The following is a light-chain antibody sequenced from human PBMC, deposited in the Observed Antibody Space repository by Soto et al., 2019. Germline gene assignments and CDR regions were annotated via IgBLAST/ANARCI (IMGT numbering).Light chain of an antibody. J-gene: IGKJ1*01. CDR3: QQYNNWPPWT. V-gene: IGKV3-15*01. CDR2: GAS. Sequence: EIVMTQSPATLSVSPGERATLSCRASQSVSSNLAWYQQKPGQAPRLLIYGASTRAPGIPARFSGSGSGTELTLTISSLQSEDFAVYYCQQYNNWPPWTFGQGTKVELK. CDR1: QSVSSN.